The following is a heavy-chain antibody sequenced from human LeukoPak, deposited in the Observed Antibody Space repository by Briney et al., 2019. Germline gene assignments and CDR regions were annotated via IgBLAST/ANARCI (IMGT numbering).Heavy chain of an antibody. CDR2: INWNGGST. D-gene: IGHD1-14*01. V-gene: IGHV3-20*04. CDR1: GFTFDDYG. CDR3: ARDLSPWETRNPDASDI. J-gene: IGHJ3*02. Sequence: GGSLRLSCAASGFTFDDYGMSWVRQAPGKGLEWVSGINWNGGSTGYADSVKGRFTISRDNAKNSLYLQMNSLRAEDTALYYCARDLSPWETRNPDASDIWGQGTMVTVSS.